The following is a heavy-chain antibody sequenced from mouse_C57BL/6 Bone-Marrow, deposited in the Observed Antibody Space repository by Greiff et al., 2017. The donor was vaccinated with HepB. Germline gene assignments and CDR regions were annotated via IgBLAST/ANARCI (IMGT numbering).Heavy chain of an antibody. D-gene: IGHD1-1*01. CDR1: GYTFTDYY. Sequence: VQLQQSGPELVKPGASVKISCKASGYTFTDYYMNWVKQSHGKSLEWIGDINPNNGGTSYNQKFKGKATLTVDKSSSTAYMELRSLTSEDSAVYYCARWYYGSSSFAYWGQGTLVTVSA. J-gene: IGHJ3*01. CDR3: ARWYYGSSSFAY. CDR2: INPNNGGT. V-gene: IGHV1-26*01.